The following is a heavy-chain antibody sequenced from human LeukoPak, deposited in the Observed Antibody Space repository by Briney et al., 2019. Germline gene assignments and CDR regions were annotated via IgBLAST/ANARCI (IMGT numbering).Heavy chain of an antibody. V-gene: IGHV3-23*01. Sequence: GGSLRLSSAPSAPTSTSHAMSCVRHAPGNGLEWDSAITNSGGTTYYTNSVKGRLTISRDKSKNTPYLQMNSLRAEGRGVYYCAKDSAHVSWLFDYWGQGTLVTVSS. CDR1: APTSTSHA. CDR2: ITNSGGTT. J-gene: IGHJ4*02. CDR3: AKDSAHVSWLFDY. D-gene: IGHD3-16*01.